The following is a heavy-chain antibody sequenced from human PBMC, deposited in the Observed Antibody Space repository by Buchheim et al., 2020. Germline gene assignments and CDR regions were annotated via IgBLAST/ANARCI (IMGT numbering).Heavy chain of an antibody. Sequence: EVQLVESGGGLVQPGGSLRLSCAASGFTFSSYWMHWVRQAPGKGLVCVARINSDGRTTTYADSVKGRFTISRDNAMNKWELQMNSLRAEDTAVYYCVTSGSYYYYAMDVWGQGTT. CDR2: INSDGRTT. D-gene: IGHD3-22*01. CDR3: VTSGSYYYYAMDV. V-gene: IGHV3-74*01. CDR1: GFTFSSYW. J-gene: IGHJ6*02.